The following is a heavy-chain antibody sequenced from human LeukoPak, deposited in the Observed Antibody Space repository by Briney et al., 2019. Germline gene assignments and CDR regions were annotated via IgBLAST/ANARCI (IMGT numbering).Heavy chain of an antibody. J-gene: IGHJ4*02. CDR1: GGSISGYY. D-gene: IGHD1-26*01. CDR2: INHSGST. CDR3: AREGWGGSYYTFFDY. Sequence: SETLSLTCAVYGGSISGYYWSWIRQPPGKGLEWIGEINHSGSTNYNPSLKSRVTISVDTSKNQFSLKLSSVTAADTAVYYCAREGWGGSYYTFFDYWGQGTLVTVSS. V-gene: IGHV4-34*01.